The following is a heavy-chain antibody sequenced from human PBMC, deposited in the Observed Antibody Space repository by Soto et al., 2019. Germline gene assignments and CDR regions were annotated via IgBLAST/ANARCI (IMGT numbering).Heavy chain of an antibody. CDR3: AKGESSSPYYSMDV. CDR1: GFTFSSYA. J-gene: IGHJ6*03. V-gene: IGHV3-23*01. Sequence: GGSLRLSCATSGFTFSSYAMSWIRQAPGKGLEWVSVISGSGGSTYYADSVKGRFTISRDNSKNTLYLQMNSLRAEDTAVYYCAKGESSSPYYSMDVWGKGTTVTVSS. D-gene: IGHD6-13*01. CDR2: ISGSGGST.